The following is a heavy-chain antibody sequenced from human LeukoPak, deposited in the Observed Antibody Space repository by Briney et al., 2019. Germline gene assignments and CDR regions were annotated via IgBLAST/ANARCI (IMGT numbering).Heavy chain of an antibody. J-gene: IGHJ4*02. V-gene: IGHV4-61*02. CDR1: GGSISSGSYY. CDR3: AREGAVWILAPGYFDY. CDR2: IYTRGST. Sequence: SETLSLTCTVSGGSISSGSYYWSWIRQPAGKGLEWIGRIYTRGSTNYNPSLKSRVTISVDTSKNQFSLKLSSVTAADTAVYYCAREGAVWILAPGYFDYWGQGILVTVSS. D-gene: IGHD5-12*01.